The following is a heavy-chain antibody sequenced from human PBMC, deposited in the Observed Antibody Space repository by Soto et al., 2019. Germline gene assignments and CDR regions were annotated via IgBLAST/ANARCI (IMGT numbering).Heavy chain of an antibody. J-gene: IGHJ6*02. D-gene: IGHD4-4*01. V-gene: IGHV3-30*18. CDR2: LSYDGSKK. Sequence: QVQLVESGGGVVQPGRSLRLSCAASGFTFSSYGMHWVRQAPGKGLEWVAVLSYDGSKKYYADSVKGRFTISRDNSKNTLYLQMNRLRAEDTAVYYCAKAVRYSNYESTYDYGMDVWGQGTTGTVSS. CDR1: GFTFSSYG. CDR3: AKAVRYSNYESTYDYGMDV.